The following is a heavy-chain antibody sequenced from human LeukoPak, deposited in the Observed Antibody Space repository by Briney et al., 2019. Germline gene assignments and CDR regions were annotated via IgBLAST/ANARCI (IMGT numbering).Heavy chain of an antibody. CDR2: IYYSVST. CDR1: GGSISSYY. D-gene: IGHD3-22*01. V-gene: IGHV4-59*08. J-gene: IGHJ4*02. Sequence: PSETLSLTCTVSGGSISSYYWSWIRQPPGKGLEWIGYIYYSVSTNYNPSLKSRVTISVDTSKNQFSLKLSSVTAADTAVYYCASYASSGASGYWGQGTLVTVSS. CDR3: ASYASSGASGY.